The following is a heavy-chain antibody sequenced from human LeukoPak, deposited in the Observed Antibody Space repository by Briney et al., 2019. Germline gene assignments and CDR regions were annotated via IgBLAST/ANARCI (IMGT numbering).Heavy chain of an antibody. Sequence: SVKVSCKASGYTYTSYPINWVRQAPGQGLESMGWISAYNGNTYYAQNVQGRVTMTTDTSSSTAYMELRSLRSDDTAVYYCARARSGWSFFDYWGQGTLVTVSS. D-gene: IGHD6-19*01. CDR2: ISAYNGNT. V-gene: IGHV1-18*01. CDR3: ARARSGWSFFDY. CDR1: GYTYTSYP. J-gene: IGHJ4*02.